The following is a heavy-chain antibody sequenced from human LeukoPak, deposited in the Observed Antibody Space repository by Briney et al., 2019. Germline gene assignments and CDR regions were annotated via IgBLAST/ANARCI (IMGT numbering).Heavy chain of an antibody. D-gene: IGHD1-26*01. CDR2: IYTSGST. Sequence: PSQSLSLTCTVSGGSISSGSYYWSWIRQPAGKGLEWIGRIYTSGSTNYNPSLKSRVTISVDTSKNQFSLKLSSVTAADTAVYYCARESGVMGATWAFDYWGQGTLVTVSS. J-gene: IGHJ4*02. V-gene: IGHV4-61*02. CDR3: ARESGVMGATWAFDY. CDR1: GGSISSGSYY.